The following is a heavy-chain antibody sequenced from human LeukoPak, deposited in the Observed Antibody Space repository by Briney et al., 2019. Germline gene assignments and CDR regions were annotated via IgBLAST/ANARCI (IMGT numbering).Heavy chain of an antibody. CDR1: GYTFTSYD. Sequence: ASVKVSCKASGYTFTSYDINWVRQATGQGLEWMGWMNPNSGNTGYAQKFQGRVTMTRNTSISTAYMELSSLRSEDTAVYYCARGGETAMVWDYYYYYGMDVWGQGTTVTVSS. CDR2: MNPNSGNT. V-gene: IGHV1-8*01. D-gene: IGHD5-18*01. CDR3: ARGGETAMVWDYYYYYGMDV. J-gene: IGHJ6*02.